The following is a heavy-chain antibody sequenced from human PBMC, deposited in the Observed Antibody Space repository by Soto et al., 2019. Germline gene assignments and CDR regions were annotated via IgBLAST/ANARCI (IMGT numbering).Heavy chain of an antibody. D-gene: IGHD3-10*01. CDR3: ARGGASSRWLAP. J-gene: IGHJ5*02. CDR2: IYYNGNT. Sequence: SETLSLTCSVSGGSISSYFWSWIRQSPGKGLEWIGYIYYNGNTNYNPSLASRVTIPVDTPKNHFSLKLNSVTVADTAVYYCARGGASSRWLAPWGQGTLVTVSS. CDR1: GGSISSYF. V-gene: IGHV4-59*01.